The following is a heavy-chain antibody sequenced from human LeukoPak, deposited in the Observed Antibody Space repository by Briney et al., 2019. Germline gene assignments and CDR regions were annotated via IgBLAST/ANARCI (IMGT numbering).Heavy chain of an antibody. V-gene: IGHV4-59*08. CDR1: GDSISGYY. D-gene: IGHD2-2*01. CDR2: IYDSGST. J-gene: IGHJ3*02. CDR3: ARLYCSSISCYSAAFDI. Sequence: SETLSLTCTVSGDSISGYYWSWIRQPPGKGLEWIGYIYDSGSTNYNPSLKSRVTISVDTSKNQFSLKLSSVTAADTALYYYARLYCSSISCYSAAFDIWGQGTMVTVSS.